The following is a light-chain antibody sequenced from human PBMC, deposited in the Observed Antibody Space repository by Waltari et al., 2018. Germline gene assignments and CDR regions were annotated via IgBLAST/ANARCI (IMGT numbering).Light chain of an antibody. CDR3: QQYYNTPWT. Sequence: DIVMTQSLDSMAVSLGERATINCKSSQSLLDSSKNKNYLGWYQQKAGQSPKLHIYWASTRESGVPVRFSGSGSGTDFTLTITSLQAEDVAVYYCQQYYNTPWTFGQGTKVEVK. CDR1: QSLLDSSKNKNY. V-gene: IGKV4-1*01. J-gene: IGKJ1*01. CDR2: WAS.